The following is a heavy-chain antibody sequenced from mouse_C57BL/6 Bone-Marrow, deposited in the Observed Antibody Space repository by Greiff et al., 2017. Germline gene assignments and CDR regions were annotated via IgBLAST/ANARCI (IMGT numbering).Heavy chain of an antibody. J-gene: IGHJ4*01. V-gene: IGHV1-15*01. CDR3: TQGAMDY. Sequence: VQLQQSGAELVRPGASVTLSCKASGYTFTDYEMHWVKQTPVHGLEWIGAIDPETGGTAYNQKFKGKAILTAVKSSSTAYMELRSLTSEDSAVYYCTQGAMDYWGQGTSVTVSS. CDR1: GYTFTDYE. CDR2: IDPETGGT.